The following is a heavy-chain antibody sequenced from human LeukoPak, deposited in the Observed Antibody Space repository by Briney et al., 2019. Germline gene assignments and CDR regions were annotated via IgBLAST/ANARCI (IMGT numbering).Heavy chain of an antibody. CDR3: ARVAARLTYYYYYMDV. D-gene: IGHD6-6*01. Sequence: GASVKVSCKASGGTFSSYAISWVRQAPGQGLEWMGGIIPIFGTANYAQKFQGRATITADKSTSTAYMELSSLRSEDTAVYYCARVAARLTYYYYYMDVWGKGTTVTVSS. CDR1: GGTFSSYA. V-gene: IGHV1-69*06. J-gene: IGHJ6*03. CDR2: IIPIFGTA.